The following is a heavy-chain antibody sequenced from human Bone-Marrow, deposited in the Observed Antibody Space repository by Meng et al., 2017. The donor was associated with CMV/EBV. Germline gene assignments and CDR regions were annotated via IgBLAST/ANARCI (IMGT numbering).Heavy chain of an antibody. CDR2: IYSGGST. Sequence: ETLSLTCAASGFTVSSNYMSWVRQAPGKGLEWVSVIYSGGSTYYADSVKGRFTISRDNSKNTLYLQMNSLRAEDTAVYYCARTGNWFDPWGQGTLVTGSS. CDR1: GFTVSSNY. D-gene: IGHD3-10*01. J-gene: IGHJ5*02. V-gene: IGHV3-66*02. CDR3: ARTGNWFDP.